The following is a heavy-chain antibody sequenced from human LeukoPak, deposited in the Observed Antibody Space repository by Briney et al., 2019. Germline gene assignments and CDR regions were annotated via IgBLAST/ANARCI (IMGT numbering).Heavy chain of an antibody. D-gene: IGHD2-2*01. V-gene: IGHV4-61*01. CDR2: IYYSGST. Sequence: SQTLSLTCTVSGGFISSGSYYWSWIRQPPGKGLEWIGYIYYSGSTNYNPSLKSRVTISVDTSKNQFSLKLSSVTAADTAVYYCARAKVPSYYLDVWGKGTTVTVSS. CDR3: ARAKVPSYYLDV. CDR1: GGFISSGSYY. J-gene: IGHJ6*03.